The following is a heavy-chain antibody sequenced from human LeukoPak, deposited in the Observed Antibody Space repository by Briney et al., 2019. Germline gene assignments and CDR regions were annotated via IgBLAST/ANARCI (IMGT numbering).Heavy chain of an antibody. CDR2: IIPIFGTA. Sequence: SVKVSCKASGGTFSSYAISWVRQAPGQGLEWMGGIIPIFGTANYAQKFQGRVTITADKSTSTAYMELSSMRSEDTAVYYCARCQRYDILTGFDYWGQGTLVTVSS. V-gene: IGHV1-69*06. CDR1: GGTFSSYA. J-gene: IGHJ4*02. CDR3: ARCQRYDILTGFDY. D-gene: IGHD3-9*01.